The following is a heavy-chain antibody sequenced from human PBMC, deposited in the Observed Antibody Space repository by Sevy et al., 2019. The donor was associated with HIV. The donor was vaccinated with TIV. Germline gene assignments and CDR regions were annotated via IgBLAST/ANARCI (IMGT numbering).Heavy chain of an antibody. D-gene: IGHD1-26*01. CDR3: TTVGA. V-gene: IGHV3-15*01. J-gene: IGHJ5*02. CDR1: GFTFSNAW. CDR2: IKSKTDGGTT. Sequence: GGSLRLSCAASGFTFSNAWMSWVRQAPGKGLEWVGPIKSKTDGGTTDYAAPVKGRFTISRDDSKNTLYLQMNSLKTEDTAVYYCTTVGAWGQGTLVTVSS.